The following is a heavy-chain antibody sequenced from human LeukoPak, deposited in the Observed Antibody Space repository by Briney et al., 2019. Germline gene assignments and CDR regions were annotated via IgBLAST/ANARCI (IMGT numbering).Heavy chain of an antibody. V-gene: IGHV1-18*01. CDR1: GYTFTSYG. J-gene: IGHJ4*02. Sequence: GASVKVSCKASGYTFTSYGISWVRQAPGQGLEWMGWISAYNGNTNYAQKLQGRVTMTTDTSTSTAYMELRSLRSDDTAVYYCARDKEVVAATPGSFDYWGQGTLVTVSS. CDR3: ARDKEVVAATPGSFDY. D-gene: IGHD2-15*01. CDR2: ISAYNGNT.